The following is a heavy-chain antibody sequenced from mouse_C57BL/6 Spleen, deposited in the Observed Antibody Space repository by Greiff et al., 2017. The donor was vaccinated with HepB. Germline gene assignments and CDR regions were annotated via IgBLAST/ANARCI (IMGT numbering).Heavy chain of an antibody. D-gene: IGHD2-3*01. CDR2: IYPSDSET. J-gene: IGHJ2*01. V-gene: IGHV1-61*01. Sequence: QVQLQQPGAELVRPGSSVKLSCKASGYTFTSYWMDWVKQRPGQGLEWIGNIYPSDSETHYNQKFKDKATLTVDKSSSTAYMQLSSLTSEDSAVYYCARLGDGYSYYFDYWGQGTTLTVSS. CDR1: GYTFTSYW. CDR3: ARLGDGYSYYFDY.